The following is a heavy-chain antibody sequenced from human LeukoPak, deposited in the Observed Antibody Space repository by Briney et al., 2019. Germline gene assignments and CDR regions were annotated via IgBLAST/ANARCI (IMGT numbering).Heavy chain of an antibody. CDR1: GGSISSNNW. V-gene: IGHV4-4*02. CDR2: IYHSGSA. Sequence: SETLSLTCGVSGGSISSNNWWSWVRQPPGQGLEWIGEIYHSGSANYNPSLKSRVTISVDKSKNQLSLKLISVTAADTAVYYCARVKSYYGSGREYYFDYWGQGTLVTVSS. D-gene: IGHD3-10*01. J-gene: IGHJ4*02. CDR3: ARVKSYYGSGREYYFDY.